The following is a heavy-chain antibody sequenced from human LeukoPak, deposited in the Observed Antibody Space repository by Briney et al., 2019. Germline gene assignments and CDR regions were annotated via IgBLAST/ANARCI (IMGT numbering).Heavy chain of an antibody. CDR3: ARHGTISSESYFDY. V-gene: IGHV4-59*08. Sequence: SETLSPTCSVSGGSVSSSYWSWIRQSPGKGLEWIGYIHNSGRTNYNPSLKSRVTGFVDTSKNQVSLRLSSVTAADTAVYYCARHGTISSESYFDYWGQGALVTVSS. J-gene: IGHJ4*02. CDR2: IHNSGRT. D-gene: IGHD1-14*01. CDR1: GGSVSSSY.